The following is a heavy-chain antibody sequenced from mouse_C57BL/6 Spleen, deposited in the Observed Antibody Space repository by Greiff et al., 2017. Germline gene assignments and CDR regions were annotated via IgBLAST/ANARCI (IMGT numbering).Heavy chain of an antibody. V-gene: IGHV1-52*01. CDR3: LLRFFDY. J-gene: IGHJ2*01. Sequence: QVHVKQPGAELVRPGSSVKLSCKASGYTFTSYWMHWVKQRPIQGLEWIGNIDPSDSETHYNQKFKDKATLTVDKSSSTAYMQLSSLTSEDSAVYYCLLRFFDYWGQGTTLTVSS. CDR2: IDPSDSET. D-gene: IGHD1-1*01. CDR1: GYTFTSYW.